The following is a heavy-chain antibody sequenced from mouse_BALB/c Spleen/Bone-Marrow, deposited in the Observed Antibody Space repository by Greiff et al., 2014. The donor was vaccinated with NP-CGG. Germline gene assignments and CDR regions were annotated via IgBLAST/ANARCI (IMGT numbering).Heavy chain of an antibody. CDR3: ARWEYYAMDY. Sequence: VQLQQSGAELVKPGASVKLSCTASGFNIKDTYMHWVKQRPEQGLEWIGRIDPANGNTKYDPKFQGKATITADTSSNTAYLQLSSLTSEDTAFYYCARWEYYAMDYWGQGTSVTVSA. CDR2: IDPANGNT. CDR1: GFNIKDTY. V-gene: IGHV14-3*02. J-gene: IGHJ4*01. D-gene: IGHD4-1*01.